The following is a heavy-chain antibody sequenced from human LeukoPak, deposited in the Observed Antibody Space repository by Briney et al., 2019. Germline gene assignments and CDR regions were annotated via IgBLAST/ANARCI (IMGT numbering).Heavy chain of an antibody. CDR2: IIPIFGTA. D-gene: IGHD3-10*01. CDR1: GGTFSSYA. V-gene: IGHV1-69*13. J-gene: IGHJ4*02. Sequence: GASVKVSCKASGGTFSSYAISWVRQAPGQGLEWMGGIIPIFGTATYAQMFQGRVTITADESTSTAYMELSSLRSEDTAVYYCASHYYGSGTPTLDYWGQGTQVTVSS. CDR3: ASHYYGSGTPTLDY.